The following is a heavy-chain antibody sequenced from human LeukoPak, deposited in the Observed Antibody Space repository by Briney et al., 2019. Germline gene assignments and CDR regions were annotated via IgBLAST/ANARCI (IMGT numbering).Heavy chain of an antibody. CDR3: VRGASSIAPLNPFWYFDL. D-gene: IGHD6-6*01. J-gene: IGHJ2*01. V-gene: IGHV1-46*01. CDR1: GYTFTSYY. CDR2: INPSGGST. Sequence: GASVKVSCKASGYTFTSYYMHWVRQGPGQGLEWMGIINPSGGSTSYAQKFQGRVTMTRDTSTNTVYMELSSLRSEDTAVFYCVRGASSIAPLNPFWYFDLWGRGTLVTVSS.